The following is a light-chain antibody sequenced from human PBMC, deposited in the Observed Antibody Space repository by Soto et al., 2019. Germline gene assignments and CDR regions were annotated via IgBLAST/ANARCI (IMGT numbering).Light chain of an antibody. Sequence: LTQPASVSGSPGQSITISCTGSSSDIGAYNYVSWFQQYPGKAPKLIISEVSNRPSGVSNRFSGSKSGTAASLTISGLQTADEADYFCFSFTTDWTHVFGTGTKLTVL. CDR1: SSDIGAYNY. J-gene: IGLJ1*01. CDR2: EVS. CDR3: FSFTTDWTHV. V-gene: IGLV2-14*01.